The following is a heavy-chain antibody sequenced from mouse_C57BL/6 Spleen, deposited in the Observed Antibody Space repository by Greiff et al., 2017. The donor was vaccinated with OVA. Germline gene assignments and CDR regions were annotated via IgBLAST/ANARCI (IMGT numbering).Heavy chain of an antibody. J-gene: IGHJ3*01. D-gene: IGHD2-4*01. CDR1: GYTFTNYW. CDR3: ARSAGLRPWFAY. Sequence: QVQLQQPGTELVKPGASVKLSCTASGYTFTNYWMHWVKQRPGQGLEWIGNINPSDGGTNYNQKFKSKATLTVDKSSSTAYMQLSSLTSEDSAVYYCARSAGLRPWFAYWGQGTLVTVSA. V-gene: IGHV1-53*01. CDR2: INPSDGGT.